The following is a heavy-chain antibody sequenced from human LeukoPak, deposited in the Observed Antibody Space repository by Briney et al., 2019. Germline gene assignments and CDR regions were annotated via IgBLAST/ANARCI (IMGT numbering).Heavy chain of an antibody. D-gene: IGHD2-21*02. CDR3: ARDAVAYCGGDCYWPFGY. J-gene: IGHJ4*02. CDR1: GFTFSSYS. V-gene: IGHV3-48*02. Sequence: GGSLRLSCAASGFTFSSYSMNWVRQAPGKGLEWVSYISSSTTIYYADSVKGRFTISRDNAKNSLYLQMNSLRDEDTAVYYCARDAVAYCGGDCYWPFGYWGQGTLVTVSS. CDR2: ISSSTTI.